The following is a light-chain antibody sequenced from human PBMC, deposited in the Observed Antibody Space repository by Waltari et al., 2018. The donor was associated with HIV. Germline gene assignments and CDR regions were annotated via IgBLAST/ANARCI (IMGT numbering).Light chain of an antibody. Sequence: QSALTQPRSVSGSPGQSVTISCTGTSSDVGLYKYVSWYQPHPGKVPKPLIYDLNDRPSWVPDRFSGSKSGTTASLTISGLQAEDEAFYYCCSYAGSYTLIFGGGTKLTVL. CDR3: CSYAGSYTLI. CDR2: DLN. CDR1: SSDVGLYKY. J-gene: IGLJ2*01. V-gene: IGLV2-11*01.